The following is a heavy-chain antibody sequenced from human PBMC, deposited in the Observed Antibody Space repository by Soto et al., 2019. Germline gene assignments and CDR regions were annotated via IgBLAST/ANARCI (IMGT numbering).Heavy chain of an antibody. V-gene: IGHV3-30-3*01. J-gene: IGHJ6*02. CDR3: AREKDTAMVSDYYYYYGMDV. D-gene: IGHD5-18*01. Sequence: GGSLRLSWAACGFTFSSYAKHWARQAPGKGLEWEAVISYDGSNKYYADSVKGRFLISRDNSKNTLYLQMNSLRAEDTAVYYCAREKDTAMVSDYYYYYGMDVWGQGTTVTVSS. CDR2: ISYDGSNK. CDR1: GFTFSSYA.